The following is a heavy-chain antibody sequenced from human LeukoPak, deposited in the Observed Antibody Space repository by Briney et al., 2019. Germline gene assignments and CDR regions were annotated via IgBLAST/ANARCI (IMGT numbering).Heavy chain of an antibody. D-gene: IGHD3-22*01. CDR2: INPNSGGT. CDR3: ASKYDSSGPGAFDT. J-gene: IGHJ3*02. Sequence: GASVKVSCKASGYTFTGYYMHWVRQAPGQGLEWMGWINPNSGGTNYAQKFQGRVTMTRDTSISTAYMELSRLRSDDTAVYYCASKYDSSGPGAFDTWGQGTMVTVSS. V-gene: IGHV1-2*02. CDR1: GYTFTGYY.